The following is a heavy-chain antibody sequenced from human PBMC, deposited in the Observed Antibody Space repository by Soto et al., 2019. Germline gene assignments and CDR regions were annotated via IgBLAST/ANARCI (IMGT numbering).Heavy chain of an antibody. D-gene: IGHD1-26*01. V-gene: IGHV3-49*03. CDR3: TRDSWVHRALDSFDI. CDR2: IRSKTFGGTT. Sequence: PGGSLRLSCTSSGFTFADYAVSWFRQAPGKGLEWVGFIRSKTFGGTTEYAASVRGRFTISRDDSKSIAYLQMNSLKTEDTAVYSCTRDSWVHRALDSFDIRGQGTMVTVSS. J-gene: IGHJ3*02. CDR1: GFTFADYA.